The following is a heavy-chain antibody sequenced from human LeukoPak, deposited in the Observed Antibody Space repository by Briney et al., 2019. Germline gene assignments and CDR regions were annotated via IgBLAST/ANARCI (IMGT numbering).Heavy chain of an antibody. J-gene: IGHJ5*02. CDR3: AKDLIAAAVHNWFDP. D-gene: IGHD6-13*01. CDR2: ISGSGGST. Sequence: GGSLRLSCAASGFTFSSYAMSWVRQAPGKGLEWVSAISGSGGSTYYADSVKGRFTISRDNSKNTLYLQMNSLRAEGTAVYYCAKDLIAAAVHNWFDPWGQGTLVTVSS. CDR1: GFTFSSYA. V-gene: IGHV3-23*01.